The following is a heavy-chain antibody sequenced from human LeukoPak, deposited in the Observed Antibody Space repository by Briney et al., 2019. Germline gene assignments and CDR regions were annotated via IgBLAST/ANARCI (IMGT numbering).Heavy chain of an antibody. Sequence: GGSLRLSCAASGFTFSSYSMNWVRQAPGKGLEWVSSISSSSSYIYYADSVKGRLTISRDNSKNTLYLQMNSLRAEDTAVYYCAKPIGYCSGGSCYKTHFDYWGQGTLVTVSS. V-gene: IGHV3-21*01. J-gene: IGHJ4*02. D-gene: IGHD2-15*01. CDR1: GFTFSSYS. CDR3: AKPIGYCSGGSCYKTHFDY. CDR2: ISSSSSYI.